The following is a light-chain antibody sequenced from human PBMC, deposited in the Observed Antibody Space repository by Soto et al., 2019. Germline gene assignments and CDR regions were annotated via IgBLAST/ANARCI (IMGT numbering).Light chain of an antibody. CDR3: QHYNSYLYT. CDR1: QNISRW. Sequence: DIQMTQSPSTLSASVGDRVNITCRASQNISRWLAWYQQRPGKAPNLLIYKASSLQSGVPSRFSGSGSGTEFTLTISSLQPDDFATYYCQHYNSYLYTFGQGTKLEIK. V-gene: IGKV1-5*03. J-gene: IGKJ2*01. CDR2: KAS.